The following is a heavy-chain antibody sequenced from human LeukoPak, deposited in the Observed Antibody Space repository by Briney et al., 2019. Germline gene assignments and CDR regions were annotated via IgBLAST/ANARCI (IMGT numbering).Heavy chain of an antibody. V-gene: IGHV1-24*01. CDR1: GYTLTELS. D-gene: IGHD1-26*01. CDR3: ATGRSGSYLDYFDY. Sequence: ASVKVSCKVSGYTLTELSMHWVRQAPGKGLEWMGGFDPEGGETIYAQKFQGRVAMTEDTSTDTAYMELSSLRSEDTAVYYCATGRSGSYLDYFDYWGQGTLVTVSS. CDR2: FDPEGGET. J-gene: IGHJ4*02.